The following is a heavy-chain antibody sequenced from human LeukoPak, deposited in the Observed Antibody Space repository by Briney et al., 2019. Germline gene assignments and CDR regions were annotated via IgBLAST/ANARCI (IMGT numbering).Heavy chain of an antibody. CDR1: GFRFGSYA. Sequence: GGSLRLSCAASGFRFGSYAMSWVRQAPGKGLEWVAAISGSGVSTYYADSVKGRFTVSRDNSKNTLYLQMSSLRAEDTAVYYCAKDERNWNYNLASQTYDWGQGTLVTVSS. CDR3: AKDERNWNYNLASQTYD. CDR2: ISGSGVST. V-gene: IGHV3-23*01. J-gene: IGHJ4*02. D-gene: IGHD1-7*01.